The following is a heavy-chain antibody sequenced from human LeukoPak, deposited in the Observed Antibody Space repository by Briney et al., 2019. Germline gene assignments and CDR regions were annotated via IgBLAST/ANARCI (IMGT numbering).Heavy chain of an antibody. CDR3: ARDRRYYFDY. J-gene: IGHJ4*02. CDR1: GFTLSHYP. Sequence: GRSLTLSCAASGFTLSHYPMHWVRQAPGKGLEWLAVISYDSNYRYYADSVKGRFTISRGNSNNTLYLQIDSLRPEDTAMYFCARDRRYYFDYWGQGTLVTVSS. CDR2: ISYDSNYR. V-gene: IGHV3-30*01.